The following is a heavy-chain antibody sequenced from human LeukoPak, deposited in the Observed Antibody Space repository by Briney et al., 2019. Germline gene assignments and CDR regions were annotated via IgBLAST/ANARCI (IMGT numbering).Heavy chain of an antibody. CDR1: GFTFSSYV. CDR2: ISYDGSNK. V-gene: IGHV3-30*04. CDR3: AREPYDILTGYKGYYYYGMDV. J-gene: IGHJ6*02. D-gene: IGHD3-9*01. Sequence: GGSLRLSCAASGFTFSSYVMHWGRQAPGKGLEWVSVISYDGSNKYYADSVKGRFTISRDNSKNTLYLQMNSLRAEDTAVYYCAREPYDILTGYKGYYYYGMDVWGQGTTVTVSS.